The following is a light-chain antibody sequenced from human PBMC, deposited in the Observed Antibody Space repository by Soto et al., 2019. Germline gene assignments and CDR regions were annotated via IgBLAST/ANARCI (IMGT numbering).Light chain of an antibody. CDR1: QSLLDSNDGNTY. CDR2: TLS. Sequence: DIVLTQTPLFLPVTPGEPASISCRSSQSLLDSNDGNTYLDWYLQKPGQSPQLLTYTLSSRASGVPDRFSGSGSGTDFTLKISRVEAEDVGVYFCLQRTQSPYTFGQGTKL. V-gene: IGKV2-40*01. CDR3: LQRTQSPYT. J-gene: IGKJ2*01.